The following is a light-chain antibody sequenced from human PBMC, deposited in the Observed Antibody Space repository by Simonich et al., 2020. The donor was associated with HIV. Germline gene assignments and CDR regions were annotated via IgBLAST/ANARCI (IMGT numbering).Light chain of an antibody. V-gene: IGKV3-11*01. CDR3: QQRSNWPLFT. CDR1: QSVSSY. J-gene: IGKJ3*01. CDR2: DAS. Sequence: DIVLTQSPASLSLSPGESATLSCRACQSVSSYLAWYQQKPGQAPRLLIYDASNRATGIPARFSGSGSGTDFTLTISSLEPEDFAVYYCQQRSNWPLFTFGPGTKVDIK.